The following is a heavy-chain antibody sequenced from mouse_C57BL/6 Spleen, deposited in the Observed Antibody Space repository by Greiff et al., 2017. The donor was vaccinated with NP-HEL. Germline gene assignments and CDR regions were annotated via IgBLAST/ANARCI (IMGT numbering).Heavy chain of an antibody. V-gene: IGHV2-2*02. CDR2: IWSGGST. J-gene: IGHJ4*01. Sequence: VHLVESGPDLVQPSQSLSITCTVSGFSLTSYGVHWVRQSPGKGLEWLGVIWSGGSTDYNAAFISRLSISKDNSKSKVFCKMNRLQANDTAIDYCAGVTTGYYAMDYWGQGTSVTVSS. CDR1: GFSLTSYG. D-gene: IGHD2-2*01. CDR3: AGVTTGYYAMDY.